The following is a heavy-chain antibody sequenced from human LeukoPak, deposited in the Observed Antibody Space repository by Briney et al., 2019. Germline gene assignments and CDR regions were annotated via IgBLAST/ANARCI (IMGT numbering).Heavy chain of an antibody. V-gene: IGHV1-69-2*01. CDR1: GYTFTDYY. CDR3: ANIGCSGGSCYQGYYYYYMDV. Sequence: ASVKVSCKASGYTFTDYYMHWVQQAPGKGLEWMGRVDPEDGETIYAEKFQGRVTITADTSTDTAYMELSSLRSEDMAVYYCANIGCSGGSCYQGYYYYYMDVWGKGTTVTVSS. D-gene: IGHD2-15*01. J-gene: IGHJ6*03. CDR2: VDPEDGET.